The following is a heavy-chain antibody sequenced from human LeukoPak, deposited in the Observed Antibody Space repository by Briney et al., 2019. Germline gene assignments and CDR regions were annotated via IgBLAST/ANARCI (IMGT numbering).Heavy chain of an antibody. V-gene: IGHV3-64*01. Sequence: PGGSLRLSCAASGFTFSSYAMHWVRQAPGKGLEYVSAISSNGGSTYYANSVKGRFTISRDNSKNTLYLQMGSLRAEDMAVYYCATYSGAHHKTFDDWGQGTLVTVSS. CDR3: ATYSGAHHKTFDD. CDR2: ISSNGGST. J-gene: IGHJ4*02. D-gene: IGHD1-26*01. CDR1: GFTFSSYA.